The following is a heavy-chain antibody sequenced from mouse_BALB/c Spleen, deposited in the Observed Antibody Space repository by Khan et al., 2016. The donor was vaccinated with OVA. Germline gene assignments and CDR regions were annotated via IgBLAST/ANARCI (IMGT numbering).Heavy chain of an antibody. CDR3: AIPYYYGSSYDTMDA. CDR2: IYPGSGNT. J-gene: IGHJ4*01. V-gene: IGHV1-63*02. D-gene: IGHD1-1*01. Sequence: VQLQESGAELVRPGTPVKMSCKTAGYTFTNYWIGWVKQRPGHGLEWIGDIYPGSGNTHYNEKFKGKASLTADTSSSTAYMHLSSLTSEDSAIYYYAIPYYYGSSYDTMDAWGQGTSVTVSS. CDR1: GYTFTNYW.